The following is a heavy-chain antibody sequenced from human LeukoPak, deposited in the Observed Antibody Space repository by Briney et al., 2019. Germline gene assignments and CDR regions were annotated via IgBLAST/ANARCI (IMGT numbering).Heavy chain of an antibody. D-gene: IGHD2-15*01. J-gene: IGHJ4*02. V-gene: IGHV3-21*01. CDR2: ISSSSSYI. CDR3: ARPRGCSSTCSNFDY. Sequence: TGGSLRLSCAASGFTFSSYSMNWVRQAPGKGLEWVSSISSSSSYIYYADSVKGRFTISRDNAKNSLYLQMNSLRAEDTAVYYCARPRGCSSTCSNFDYWGQGTLVTVSS. CDR1: GFTFSSYS.